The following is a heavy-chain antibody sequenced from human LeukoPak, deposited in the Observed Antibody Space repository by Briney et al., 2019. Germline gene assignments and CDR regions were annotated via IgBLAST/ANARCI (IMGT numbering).Heavy chain of an antibody. CDR3: AGMTTVTKGDY. J-gene: IGHJ4*02. CDR2: INHSGST. CDR1: GGSFSGYY. Sequence: SETLSLTCAVYGGSFSGYYWSWIRQPPGKGLEWIGEINHSGSTNYNPSLKSRVTISVDTSKNQFSLKLSSVTAADTAVYYCAGMTTVTKGDYWGQGTLVTVSS. V-gene: IGHV4-34*01. D-gene: IGHD4-11*01.